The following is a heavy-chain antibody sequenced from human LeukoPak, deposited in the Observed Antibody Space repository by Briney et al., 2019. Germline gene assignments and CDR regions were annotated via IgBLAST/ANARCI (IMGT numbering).Heavy chain of an antibody. D-gene: IGHD3-10*01. CDR3: ARAPYYYGSGYYYYYGMDV. Sequence: ASVKVSCKASGYTFTCYYMHWVRQAPGQGLEWMGWINPNSGGTNYAQEFQGWVTMTRDTSISTAYMELSRLRSDDTAVYYCARAPYYYGSGYYYYYGMDVWGKGTTVTVSS. CDR1: GYTFTCYY. CDR2: INPNSGGT. V-gene: IGHV1-2*04. J-gene: IGHJ6*04.